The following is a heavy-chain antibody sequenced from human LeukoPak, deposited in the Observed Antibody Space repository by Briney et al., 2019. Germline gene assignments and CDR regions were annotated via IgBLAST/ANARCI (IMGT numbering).Heavy chain of an antibody. V-gene: IGHV3-7*03. J-gene: IGHJ4*01. CDR3: STDPRLLIY. CDR2: IKQDRSEK. Sequence: GGSLRLSCAASGFTFTNYWTSWVRQAPGKGLELVANIKQDRSEKYYVDSVKGRFTISRDNAKNSLYLQMNSLRAEDTALYYCSTDPRLLIYWGHGTLVTVSS. D-gene: IGHD2-8*01. CDR1: GFTFTNYW.